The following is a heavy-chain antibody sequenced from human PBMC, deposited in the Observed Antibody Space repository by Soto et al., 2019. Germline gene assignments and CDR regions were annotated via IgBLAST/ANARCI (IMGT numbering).Heavy chain of an antibody. Sequence: EVQLVETGGGLIQPGGSLRLSCAASGFTVSNNYMSWVRQAPGKGLEWVSLIYSGGSTFYADSVKGRFTISRDNSKNTLFHQMNSLRAEDTAVYFCATSTSLDYWGQGTLVTGSS. CDR2: IYSGGST. J-gene: IGHJ4*02. D-gene: IGHD2-2*01. CDR1: GFTVSNNY. CDR3: ATSTSLDY. V-gene: IGHV3-53*02.